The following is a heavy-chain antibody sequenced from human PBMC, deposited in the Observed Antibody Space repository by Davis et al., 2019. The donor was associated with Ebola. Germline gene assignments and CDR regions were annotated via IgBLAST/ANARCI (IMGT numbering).Heavy chain of an antibody. CDR2: VSNTASTA. Sequence: GGSLRLSCAASGFIFSDYAMNWVRQAPGKGLEWVCGVSNTASTAFYSESVKGRFTVSRDNSQNILSLQLTNLRAEDTALYFCAKNFDSSGYYYMSYFDHWGPGTPVTVSS. J-gene: IGHJ4*02. CDR3: AKNFDSSGYYYMSYFDH. CDR1: GFIFSDYA. V-gene: IGHV3-23*05. D-gene: IGHD3-22*01.